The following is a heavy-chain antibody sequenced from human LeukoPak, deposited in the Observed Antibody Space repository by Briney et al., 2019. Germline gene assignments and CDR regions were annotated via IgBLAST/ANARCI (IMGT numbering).Heavy chain of an antibody. J-gene: IGHJ6*03. CDR3: ARVYRNWNPFTLRRGNYYYYYMDV. CDR2: INPNSGGT. V-gene: IGHV1-2*02. CDR1: GYTFTAYY. D-gene: IGHD1-1*01. Sequence: ASVKVSCKASGYTFTAYYMHWVRQAPGQGLEWMGWINPNSGGTNYAQKFQGRVTITRNTSISTAYMELSSLRSEDTAVYYCARVYRNWNPFTLRRGNYYYYYMDVWGKGTTVTVSS.